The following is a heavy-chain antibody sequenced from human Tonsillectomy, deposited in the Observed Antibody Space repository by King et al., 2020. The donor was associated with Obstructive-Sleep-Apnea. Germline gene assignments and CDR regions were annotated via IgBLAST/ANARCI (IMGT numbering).Heavy chain of an antibody. CDR1: GFTFTSYA. D-gene: IGHD5-18*01. Sequence: QLVQSGGGFVQPGGSLRLACAASGFTFTSYAMSWVRQAPGKGLEWVSSISGSSSSTYHAVSVKGRFTISRDNSKNTLYLQMNRLRAEDTAVYYCAKDARGYTYGLFDYWGQGTLVTVSS. CDR2: ISGSSSST. V-gene: IGHV3-23*04. J-gene: IGHJ4*02. CDR3: AKDARGYTYGLFDY.